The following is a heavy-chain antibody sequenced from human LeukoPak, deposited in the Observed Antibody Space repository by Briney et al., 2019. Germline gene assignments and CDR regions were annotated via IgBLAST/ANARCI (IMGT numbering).Heavy chain of an antibody. CDR1: GYTFTSYY. V-gene: IGHV1-46*01. CDR3: ARDSIAAAGGYYYYMDV. J-gene: IGHJ6*03. D-gene: IGHD6-13*01. Sequence: GASVKVSCKASGYTFTSYYMHWVRQAPGQGLEWMGIINPSGGSTSYAQKFQGRVTMTRDMSTSTVYMELSSLRSEDTAVYYCARDSIAAAGGYYYYMDVWGKGTTVTVSS. CDR2: INPSGGST.